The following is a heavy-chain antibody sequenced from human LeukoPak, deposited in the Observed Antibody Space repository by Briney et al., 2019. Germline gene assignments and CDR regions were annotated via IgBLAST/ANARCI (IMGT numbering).Heavy chain of an antibody. D-gene: IGHD3-22*01. CDR3: AGLGTYYDSSDYYGMDV. CDR2: IRYDGSNK. Sequence: PGGSLRLSCAASGFTFSSYGMHWVRQAPGKGLEWVAFIRYDGSNKYYADSVKGRFTISRDNSKNTLYLQMNSLRAEDTAVYYCAGLGTYYDSSDYYGMDVWGQGTTVTVSS. J-gene: IGHJ6*02. CDR1: GFTFSSYG. V-gene: IGHV3-30*02.